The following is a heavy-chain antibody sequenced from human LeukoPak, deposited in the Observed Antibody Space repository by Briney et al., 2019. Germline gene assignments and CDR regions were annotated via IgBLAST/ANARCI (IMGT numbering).Heavy chain of an antibody. D-gene: IGHD3-10*01. CDR2: VYYSGST. Sequence: SETLSLTCTVSGGSISSGGYYWSWIRQHPGKGLEWIGYVYYSGSTYYSPSLKSRVTISVDTSKNQFSLKLSSVTAADTAVYYCARVPMVRGVIVAFDIWGQGTMVTVSS. V-gene: IGHV4-31*03. CDR1: GGSISSGGYY. J-gene: IGHJ3*02. CDR3: ARVPMVRGVIVAFDI.